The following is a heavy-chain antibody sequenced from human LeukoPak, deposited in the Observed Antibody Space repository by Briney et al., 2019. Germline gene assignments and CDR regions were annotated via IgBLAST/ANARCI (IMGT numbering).Heavy chain of an antibody. CDR2: FDPERGDT. J-gene: IGHJ4*02. Sequence: GASVKVSCKVSGYTLTELSMHWVRQAPGKGFEWLGRFDPERGDTIYAQKFQGRVTMTEDTSTDTAYMELSSLRSEDTAVYYCASQGGVAADLSYYFDYWGQGTLVTVSS. D-gene: IGHD2-15*01. V-gene: IGHV1-24*01. CDR3: ASQGGVAADLSYYFDY. CDR1: GYTLTELS.